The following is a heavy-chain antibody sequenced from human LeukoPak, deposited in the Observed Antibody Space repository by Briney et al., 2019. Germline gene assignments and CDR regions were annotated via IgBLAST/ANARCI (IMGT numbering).Heavy chain of an antibody. J-gene: IGHJ6*03. V-gene: IGHV3-30*04. CDR3: ARDAIRFLTLYYYYMDV. CDR1: GFTLSSYA. D-gene: IGHD3-3*01. CDR2: ISYDGSNK. Sequence: GGSLRLSCAASGFTLSSYAMHWVRQAPGKGLEWVAVISYDGSNKYYADSVKGRFTISRDNSKNTLYLQMNSLRAEDTAVYYCARDAIRFLTLYYYYMDVWGKGTTVTVSS.